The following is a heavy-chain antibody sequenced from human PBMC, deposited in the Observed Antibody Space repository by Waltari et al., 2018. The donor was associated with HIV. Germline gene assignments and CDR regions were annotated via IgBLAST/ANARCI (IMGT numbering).Heavy chain of an antibody. D-gene: IGHD6-19*01. CDR3: AKDQSSGIAVAVDY. J-gene: IGHJ4*02. CDR1: GFTFSSCA. CDR2: IRYDGSNK. V-gene: IGHV3-30*02. Sequence: VTLVESGGGVVQPGGALRLTCAASGFTFSSCAMPWVRQAPGKGLEWVAFIRYDGSNKYYAGSVKGRFTISRDNSKNTLYLQMNSLRAEDTAVYYCAKDQSSGIAVAVDYWGQGTLVTVSS.